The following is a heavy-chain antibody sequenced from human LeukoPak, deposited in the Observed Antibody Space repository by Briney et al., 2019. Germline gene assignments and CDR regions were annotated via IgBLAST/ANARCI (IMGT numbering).Heavy chain of an antibody. CDR2: VYHSGTT. D-gene: IGHD1-26*01. CDR3: ARDRVGATKAFDF. V-gene: IGHV4-39*07. CDR1: GDSIRSSSHY. Sequence: SETLSLTCTVSGDSIRSSSHYWGWIRQPPGEGLEWIGIVYHSGTTYYNASLKSRVTISVDTSKNQFSLKLTSVTAADTAVYYCARDRVGATKAFDFWGQGALLTVSS. J-gene: IGHJ4*01.